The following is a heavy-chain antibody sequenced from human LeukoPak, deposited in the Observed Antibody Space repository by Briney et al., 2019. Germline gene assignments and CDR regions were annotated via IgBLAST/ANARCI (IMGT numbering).Heavy chain of an antibody. J-gene: IGHJ6*02. D-gene: IGHD3-9*01. CDR2: ISAYNGNT. V-gene: IGHV1-18*01. CDR1: GYTFTSYG. CDR3: ARQLHFDWPLYYYGMDV. Sequence: GASVTVSCTASGYTFTSYGISWVRQAPGQGLEWMGWISAYNGNTNYAQKLQGRVTMTTDTSTSTAYMELRSLRSDDTAVYYCARQLHFDWPLYYYGMDVWGQGTTVTVSS.